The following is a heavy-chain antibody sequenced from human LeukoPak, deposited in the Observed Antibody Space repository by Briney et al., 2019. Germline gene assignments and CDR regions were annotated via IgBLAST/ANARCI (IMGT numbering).Heavy chain of an antibody. J-gene: IGHJ4*02. CDR3: ARTILPALDY. D-gene: IGHD2-2*01. CDR2: IDYGGSYK. Sequence: PGGSLRLSCAASGFTFSTYGMHWVRQAPGKGLEWVAFIDYGGSYKYYADSAKGRFTISRDNSRNTLYLQMNSLRVEVTAVYYCARTILPALDYWGQGTLVTVSS. V-gene: IGHV3-30*19. CDR1: GFTFSTYG.